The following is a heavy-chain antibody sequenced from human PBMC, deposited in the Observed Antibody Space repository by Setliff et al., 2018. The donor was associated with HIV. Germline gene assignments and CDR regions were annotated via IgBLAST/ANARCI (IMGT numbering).Heavy chain of an antibody. V-gene: IGHV4-61*10. D-gene: IGHD3-3*01. CDR3: ARGLSIFGVATPGFYSFMDV. Sequence: TSETLSLTCTVSGDSFNSGTYYWSWIRQPAGKGLEWIGRIYASGSANYNPSLKSRVSISLDTSKKQVSLKLNSVTAADTAVYYCARGLSIFGVATPGFYSFMDVWGKGTTVTVSS. J-gene: IGHJ6*03. CDR1: GDSFNSGTYY. CDR2: IYASGSA.